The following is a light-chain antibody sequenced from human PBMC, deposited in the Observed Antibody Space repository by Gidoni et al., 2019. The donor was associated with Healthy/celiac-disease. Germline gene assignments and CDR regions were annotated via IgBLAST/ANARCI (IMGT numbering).Light chain of an antibody. V-gene: IGKV1-39*01. CDR1: QSISSY. J-gene: IGKJ2*01. CDR2: AAS. Sequence: DIQMTQSPSSLSASVGDRVTITCRASQSISSYLNWYQQKPGKAPKLLIYAASSLQSGVPSRFSGSGSGTDFNLTISSLQPEDFATYYCQQSYSTPYTFGQWTKLEIK. CDR3: QQSYSTPYT.